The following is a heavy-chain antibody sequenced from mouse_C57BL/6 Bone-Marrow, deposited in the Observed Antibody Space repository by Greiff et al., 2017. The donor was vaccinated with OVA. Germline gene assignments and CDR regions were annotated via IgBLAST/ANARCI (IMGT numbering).Heavy chain of an antibody. CDR1: GYTFTDYH. D-gene: IGHD4-1*01. V-gene: IGHV1-18*01. CDR3: ARGNGTGFAY. Sequence: VQLQQSGPELVKPGASVKLPCKASGYTFTDYHMDWVKQSHGKSLEWIGDINPSHGGTNYNQKFKGKATLTVDKSSSTAYMELRSLTSEDTAVDYCARGNGTGFAYWGQGTLVTVSA. J-gene: IGHJ3*01. CDR2: INPSHGGT.